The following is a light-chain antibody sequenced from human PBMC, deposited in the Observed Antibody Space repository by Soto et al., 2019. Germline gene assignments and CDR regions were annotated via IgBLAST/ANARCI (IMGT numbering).Light chain of an antibody. CDR2: KDS. V-gene: IGLV3-25*02. CDR3: QSADSSGTYEV. CDR1: ALPKQY. J-gene: IGLJ2*01. Sequence: SYELTQPSSVSVSPGQTARITCSGDALPKQYAYWYQQKPGQAPVMVIYKDSERPSGIPERFSGSSSGTTVTLTISGVQAEDEADYYCQSADSSGTYEVFGGGTKLTVL.